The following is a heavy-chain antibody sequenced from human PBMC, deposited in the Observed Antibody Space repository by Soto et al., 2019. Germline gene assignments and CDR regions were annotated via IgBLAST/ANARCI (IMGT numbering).Heavy chain of an antibody. CDR3: ARDGQGGSTPFDY. D-gene: IGHD1-26*01. J-gene: IGHJ4*02. CDR2: IIPIFGTA. V-gene: IGHV1-69*14. Sequence: QVQLVRSGAEVKKPGSSVKVSCKASGGTFSRYAISWVRQAPGQGLEWMGGIIPIFGTANYAQKFQGRVTITADKSTSTAYMELSSLRSEDTAVYYCARDGQGGSTPFDYWGQGTLVTVSS. CDR1: GGTFSRYA.